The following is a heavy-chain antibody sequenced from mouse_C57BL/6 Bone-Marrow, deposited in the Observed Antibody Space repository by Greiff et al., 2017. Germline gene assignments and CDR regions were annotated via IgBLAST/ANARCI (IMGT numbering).Heavy chain of an antibody. CDR3: SSFDGNYFDF. D-gene: IGHD2-3*01. V-gene: IGHV14-4*01. Sequence: VQLQQSGAELVRPGASVKLSCTASGFNIKDDYIHWVNQRPEQGLEWIGWLDPDIGDTEYASKFQGKSTITSDTSSNTASIQLSSLTSEDTAVYYCSSFDGNYFDFWGQGTPLTVAS. J-gene: IGHJ2*01. CDR1: GFNIKDDY. CDR2: LDPDIGDT.